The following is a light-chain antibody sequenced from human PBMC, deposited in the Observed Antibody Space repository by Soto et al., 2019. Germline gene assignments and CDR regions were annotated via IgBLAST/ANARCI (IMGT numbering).Light chain of an antibody. CDR1: TSNIGSNS. Sequence: QSVLTQPPSTSGTPGQRVTISCSGSTSNIGSNSVIWYQLLPGTAPKLLIHTNSQRPSGVPDRFSGSKSGTSASLAISGLQSDDGADYVCASWDDSVIVLVFGGGTKLTVL. CDR2: TNS. J-gene: IGLJ2*01. CDR3: ASWDDSVIVLV. V-gene: IGLV1-44*01.